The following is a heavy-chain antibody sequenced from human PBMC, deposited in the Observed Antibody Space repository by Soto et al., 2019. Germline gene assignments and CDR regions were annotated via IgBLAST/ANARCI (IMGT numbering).Heavy chain of an antibody. J-gene: IGHJ6*02. D-gene: IGHD1-26*01. CDR3: TTGAGHRVGATAAGYYYGMDV. Sequence: GGSLRLSCAASGFTFSNAWMSWVRQAPGKGLEWVGRIKSKTDGGTTDYAAPVKGRFTISRDDSKNTLYLQMNSLKTDDTAVYYCTTGAGHRVGATAAGYYYGMDVWGQGTTVTVSS. V-gene: IGHV3-15*01. CDR2: IKSKTDGGTT. CDR1: GFTFSNAW.